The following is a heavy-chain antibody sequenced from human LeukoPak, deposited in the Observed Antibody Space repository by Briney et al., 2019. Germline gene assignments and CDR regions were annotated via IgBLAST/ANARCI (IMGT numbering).Heavy chain of an antibody. CDR3: ARRGKMVQPTYYYYMDV. CDR2: INHSGST. J-gene: IGHJ6*03. CDR1: GGPFSGYY. V-gene: IGHV4-34*01. Sequence: PSETLSLTCAVYGGPFSGYYWSWIRQPPGKGLEWIGEINHSGSTNYNPSLKSRVTISVDTSKNQFSLKLSSVTAADTAVYYCARRGKMVQPTYYYYMDVWGKGTTVTASS. D-gene: IGHD3-10*01.